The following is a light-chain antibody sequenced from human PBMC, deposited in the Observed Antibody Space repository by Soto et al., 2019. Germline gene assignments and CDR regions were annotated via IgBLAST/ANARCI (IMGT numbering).Light chain of an antibody. J-gene: IGKJ2*01. CDR3: QQTYSTPYT. V-gene: IGKV3-11*01. Sequence: EIVLTQSPATLSLSPGERATLSCRASHSVSSYLAWYQQKPDQAPRLLIYDASNRATGIPARFSGSGSGTDFTLTISSLEPEDLGTYYCQQTYSTPYTFGQGTTVVIK. CDR2: DAS. CDR1: HSVSSY.